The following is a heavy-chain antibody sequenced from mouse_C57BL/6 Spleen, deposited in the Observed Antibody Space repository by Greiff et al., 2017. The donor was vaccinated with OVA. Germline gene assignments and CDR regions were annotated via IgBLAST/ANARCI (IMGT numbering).Heavy chain of an antibody. D-gene: IGHD1-1*01. J-gene: IGHJ1*03. Sequence: QVQLKESGAELVKPGASVKISCKASGYAFSSYWMNWVKQRPGKGLEWIGQIYPGDGDTNYNGKFKGKATLTAAKSSSTAYMQLSSLTSEDSAVYFCARCYGSSYWYFDVWGTGTTVTVSS. V-gene: IGHV1-80*01. CDR3: ARCYGSSYWYFDV. CDR2: IYPGDGDT. CDR1: GYAFSSYW.